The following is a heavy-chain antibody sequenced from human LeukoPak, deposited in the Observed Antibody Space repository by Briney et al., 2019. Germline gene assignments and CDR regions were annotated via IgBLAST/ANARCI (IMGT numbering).Heavy chain of an antibody. J-gene: IGHJ3*02. Sequence: ASVKVSCKASGYTFTSYGISWVRQAPGQGLEWMGWISAYNGNTNYAQKLQGRVTMTTDTSTCTAYMELRSLRSDDTAVYYCARDRGRWLQFQGDAFDIWGQGTMVTVSS. CDR3: ARDRGRWLQFQGDAFDI. D-gene: IGHD5-24*01. V-gene: IGHV1-18*01. CDR2: ISAYNGNT. CDR1: GYTFTSYG.